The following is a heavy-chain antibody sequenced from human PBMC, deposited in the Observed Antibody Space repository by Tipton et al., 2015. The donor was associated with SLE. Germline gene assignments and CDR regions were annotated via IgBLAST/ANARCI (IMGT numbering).Heavy chain of an antibody. CDR1: GGSISSQY. V-gene: IGHV4-59*08. CDR3: AAEYYSSSWIHPIDF. D-gene: IGHD6-6*01. CDR2: ISYSGST. Sequence: TLSLTCSVSGGSISSQYWSWIRQPPGKGLEWIGYISYSGSTNYNPALKSRVTISVNTSKNQFSLKLTSVTAADPAVYYCAAEYYSSSWIHPIDFWGQGMLVTVSS. J-gene: IGHJ4*02.